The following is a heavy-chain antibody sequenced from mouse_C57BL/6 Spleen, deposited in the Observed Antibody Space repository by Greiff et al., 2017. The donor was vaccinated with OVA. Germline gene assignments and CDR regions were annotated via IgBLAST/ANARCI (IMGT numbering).Heavy chain of an antibody. V-gene: IGHV2-3*01. CDR2: IWGDGST. CDR3: AKGAYYGSSYNYFDY. D-gene: IGHD1-1*01. Sequence: QVHVKQSGPGLVAPSQSLSITCTVSGFSLTSYGVSWVRQPPGKGLEWLGVIWGDGSTNYHSALISRMSISKDNSKSQVCLNLNSQQTEDTATDDCAKGAYYGSSYNYFDYWGQGTTLTVSS. CDR1: GFSLTSYG. J-gene: IGHJ2*01.